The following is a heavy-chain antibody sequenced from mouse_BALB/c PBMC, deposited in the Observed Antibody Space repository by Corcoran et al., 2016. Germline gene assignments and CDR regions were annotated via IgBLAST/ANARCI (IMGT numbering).Heavy chain of an antibody. D-gene: IGHD2-4*01. V-gene: IGHV1-15*01. CDR1: GYTFTDYE. CDR3: TGDYGR. J-gene: IGHJ2*01. CDR2: IDPETGGT. Sequence: QVQLQQSGAELVRPGASVTLSCKASGYTFTDYEMHWVKQTPVHGLEWIGAIDPETGGTAYNQKFKGKATLTADKSSSTAYMELRSLTSEDSAVYYCTGDYGRWGQGTTLTVSS.